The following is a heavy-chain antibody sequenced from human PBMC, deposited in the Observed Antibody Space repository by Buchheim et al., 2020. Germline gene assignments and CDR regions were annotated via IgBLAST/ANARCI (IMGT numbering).Heavy chain of an antibody. CDR1: GFTFSSYG. CDR2: IWYDGSNK. Sequence: QVQLVESGGGVVQPGRSLRLSCAASGFTFSSYGMHWVRQAPGKGLEWVAVIWYDGSNKYYADSVKGRFTISRDNSKNTLYLQMNSLRVEDTAVYYCARALSGRYCRSTSCYRNYYYGMDVWGQGTT. CDR3: ARALSGRYCRSTSCYRNYYYGMDV. V-gene: IGHV3-33*01. J-gene: IGHJ6*02. D-gene: IGHD2-2*02.